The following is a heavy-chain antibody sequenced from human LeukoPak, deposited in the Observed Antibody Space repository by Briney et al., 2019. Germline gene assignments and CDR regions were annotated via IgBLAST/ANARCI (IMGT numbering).Heavy chain of an antibody. CDR2: ISGGSGTI. CDR1: GFTFRSYE. Sequence: GGSLRLSCAASGFTFRSYEMNWVRQAPGKGLEWVSFISGGSGTIYYADSVKGRFTISRDNAKNSLYLQMNSLRVEDTAVYYCARDRDYGDYRPVSFDLWGQGTLVTDSS. J-gene: IGHJ5*02. D-gene: IGHD4-17*01. V-gene: IGHV3-48*03. CDR3: ARDRDYGDYRPVSFDL.